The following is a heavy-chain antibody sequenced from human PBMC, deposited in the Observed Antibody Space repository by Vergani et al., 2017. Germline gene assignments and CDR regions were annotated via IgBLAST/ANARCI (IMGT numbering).Heavy chain of an antibody. CDR3: ARGVGAPHDY. CDR2: INHSGST. J-gene: IGHJ4*02. Sequence: QVQLQESGPGLVKPSETLSLTCTVYGGSFSGYYWSWIRQPPGKGLEWIGEINHSGSTNYNPSLKSRVTISVDTSKNQFSLKLSSVTAADTAVYYCARGVGAPHDYWGQGTLVTVSS. CDR1: GGSFSGYY. D-gene: IGHD1-26*01. V-gene: IGHV4-34*01.